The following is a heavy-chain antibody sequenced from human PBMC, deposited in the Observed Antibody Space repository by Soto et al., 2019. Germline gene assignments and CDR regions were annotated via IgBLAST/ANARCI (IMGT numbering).Heavy chain of an antibody. CDR3: ARAQSSTVITSTHFDP. CDR1: GFTFSIHA. Sequence: GESLKISCAASGFTFSIHAMNWVRQAPGKGLEWVAIISYDGSTKYYADSVKGRFTISRDNAKNTVYLHLNSLRGEDTAVYYCARAQSSTVITSTHFDPWGQGTLVTVSS. J-gene: IGHJ5*02. CDR2: ISYDGSTK. V-gene: IGHV3-30-3*01. D-gene: IGHD4-17*01.